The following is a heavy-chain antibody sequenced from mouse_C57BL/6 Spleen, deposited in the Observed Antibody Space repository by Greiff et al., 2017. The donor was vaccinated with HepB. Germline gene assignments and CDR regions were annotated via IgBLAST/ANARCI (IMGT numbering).Heavy chain of an antibody. J-gene: IGHJ1*03. CDR2: ISSGSSTI. D-gene: IGHD1-1*01. V-gene: IGHV5-17*01. CDR1: GFTFSDYG. CDR3: ARMGYYGSRTYWYFDV. Sequence: EVNLVESGGGLVKPGGSLKLSCAASGFTFSDYGMHWVRQAPEKGLEWVAYISSGSSTIYYADTVKGRFTISRDNAKNTLFLQMTSLRSEDTAMYYCARMGYYGSRTYWYFDVWGTGTTVTVSS.